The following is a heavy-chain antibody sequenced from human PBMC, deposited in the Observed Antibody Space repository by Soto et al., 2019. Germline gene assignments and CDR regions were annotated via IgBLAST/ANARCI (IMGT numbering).Heavy chain of an antibody. CDR2: IYYSGST. D-gene: IGHD5-18*01. CDR3: ARDGGSYSYGHNFDY. V-gene: IGHV4-59*01. CDR1: GGSISSYY. J-gene: IGHJ4*02. Sequence: PSETLSLTCTVSGGSISSYYWSWIRQPPGKGLEWIGYIYYSGSTNYNPSLKSRVTISVDTSKNQFSLKLSSVTAADTAVYYCARDGGSYSYGHNFDYWGQGTRVTVSS.